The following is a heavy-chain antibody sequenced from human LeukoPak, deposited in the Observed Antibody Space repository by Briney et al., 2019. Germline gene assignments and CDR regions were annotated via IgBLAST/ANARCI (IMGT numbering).Heavy chain of an antibody. D-gene: IGHD3-22*01. CDR2: INPNSGGT. CDR1: GYTFTGYY. CDR3: ASSYYYDSSPFDY. J-gene: IGHJ4*02. Sequence: ASVKASCKASGYTFTGYYMHWVRQAPGQGLEWMGWINPNSGGTNYAQKFQGWVTMTRDTSISTAYMELSRLRSDDTAVYYCASSYYYDSSPFDYWGQGTLVTVSS. V-gene: IGHV1-2*04.